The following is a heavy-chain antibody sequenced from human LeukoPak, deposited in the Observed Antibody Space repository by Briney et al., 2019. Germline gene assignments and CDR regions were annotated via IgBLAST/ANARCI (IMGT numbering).Heavy chain of an antibody. V-gene: IGHV4-34*01. CDR1: GGSISSYY. D-gene: IGHD2-2*01. Sequence: SETLSLTCTVSGGSISSYYWSWIRQPPGKGLEWIGEINHSGSTNYNPSLKSRVTISVDTSKNQFSLKLSSVTAADTAVYYCASYCSSTSCWFDPWGQGTLVTASS. CDR2: INHSGST. CDR3: ASYCSSTSCWFDP. J-gene: IGHJ5*02.